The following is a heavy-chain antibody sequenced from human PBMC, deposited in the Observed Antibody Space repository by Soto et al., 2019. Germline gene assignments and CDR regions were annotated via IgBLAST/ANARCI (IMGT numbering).Heavy chain of an antibody. V-gene: IGHV4-39*01. Sequence: QLQLQESGPGLVKPSETLSLTCTVSGGSISSSSYFWGWIRQPPGKGLEWIGSIYYSGSTYYNPSLKSRVTISVDTSKNQFSLKLSSGTAADTAVYYCARHDWNGVDYWGQGTLVTVSS. J-gene: IGHJ4*02. D-gene: IGHD1-1*01. CDR2: IYYSGST. CDR3: ARHDWNGVDY. CDR1: GGSISSSSYF.